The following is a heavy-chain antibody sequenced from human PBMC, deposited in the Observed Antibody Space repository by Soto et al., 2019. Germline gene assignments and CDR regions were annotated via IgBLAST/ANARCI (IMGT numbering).Heavy chain of an antibody. CDR2: ISSSSSYI. J-gene: IGHJ6*02. V-gene: IGHV3-21*01. Sequence: PGGSLRLSCAASGFTFSSYSMNWVRQAPGKGLEWVSSISSSSSYIYYADSVKGRFTISRDNAKNSLYLQMNSLRAEDTAVYYCARYCSGGSCYSGYYYYGIDVWGQGPTVTVYS. D-gene: IGHD2-15*01. CDR3: ARYCSGGSCYSGYYYYGIDV. CDR1: GFTFSSYS.